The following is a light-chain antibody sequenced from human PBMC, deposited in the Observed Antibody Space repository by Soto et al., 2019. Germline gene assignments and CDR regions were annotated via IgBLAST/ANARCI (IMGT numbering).Light chain of an antibody. J-gene: IGKJ1*01. CDR1: QGIRSD. Sequence: DIQMTQSPSSLSASVGDRVTITCRASQGIRSDVGWFQQKPGKAPKRLIYAASSLQSGVPSRFSGSGYGTEFTLTISSLQPADFATYYCLQHSGYPRTFGHGTKVEIK. V-gene: IGKV1-17*01. CDR3: LQHSGYPRT. CDR2: AAS.